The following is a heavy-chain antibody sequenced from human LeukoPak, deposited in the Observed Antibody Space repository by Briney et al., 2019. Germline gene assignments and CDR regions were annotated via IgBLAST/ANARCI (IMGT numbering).Heavy chain of an antibody. CDR1: GFTFSSYS. Sequence: GGSLRLSCAASGFTFSSYSMNWVRQAPGKGLEWVSSISSSSSYIYYADSVKGRFTISRDNAKNSLYLQMNSLRAEDTAVYYCARSGILTGRYFDYWGQGTLVTVSS. CDR2: ISSSSSYI. V-gene: IGHV3-21*01. CDR3: ARSGILTGRYFDY. J-gene: IGHJ4*02. D-gene: IGHD3-9*01.